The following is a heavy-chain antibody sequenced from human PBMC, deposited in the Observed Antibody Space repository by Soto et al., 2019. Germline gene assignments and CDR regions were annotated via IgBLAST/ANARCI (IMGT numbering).Heavy chain of an antibody. Sequence: EVQLVESGGGLVQPGRSLRLSCAASGFTFDDYAMHWVRQAPGKGLEWGSGISWNSGSIGYADSVKGRFTISRDNAKNSLYLQMNSLRAEDTALYYCAKDKRNCSGGSCYSLFYFDYWGQGTLVTVSS. J-gene: IGHJ4*02. CDR1: GFTFDDYA. CDR2: ISWNSGSI. V-gene: IGHV3-9*01. D-gene: IGHD2-15*01. CDR3: AKDKRNCSGGSCYSLFYFDY.